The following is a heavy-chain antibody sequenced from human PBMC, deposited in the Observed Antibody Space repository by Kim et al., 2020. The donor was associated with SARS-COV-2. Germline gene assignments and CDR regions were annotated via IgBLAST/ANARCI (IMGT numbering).Heavy chain of an antibody. CDR2: SNHSGST. CDR3: ARVYGSGSYYNPRSGYYFDD. V-gene: IGHV4-34*01. D-gene: IGHD3-10*01. Sequence: SETLSLTCAVYGGSFSGYYWSWIRQPPGKGLEWIGESNHSGSTNYNPSLKSRVTISVDTSKNQFSLKLSSVTAADTAVYYCARVYGSGSYYNPRSGYYFDDWGQGTLVTVSP. J-gene: IGHJ4*02. CDR1: GGSFSGYY.